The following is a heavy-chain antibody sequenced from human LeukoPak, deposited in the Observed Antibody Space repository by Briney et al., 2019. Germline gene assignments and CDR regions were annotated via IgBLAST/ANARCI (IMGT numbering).Heavy chain of an antibody. V-gene: IGHV3-30*18. D-gene: IGHD6-13*01. CDR3: AKDARIAAAPLYYFDY. J-gene: IGHJ4*02. Sequence: GGSLRLSCAASGFTFSSYGMHWVRQAPGKGLERVAVISYDGSNKYYADSVKGRFTISRDNSKNTLYLQMNSLRAEDTAVYCCAKDARIAAAPLYYFDYWGQGTLVTVSS. CDR2: ISYDGSNK. CDR1: GFTFSSYG.